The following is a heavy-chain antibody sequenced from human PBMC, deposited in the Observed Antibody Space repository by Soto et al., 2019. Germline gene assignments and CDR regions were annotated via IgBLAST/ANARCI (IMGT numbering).Heavy chain of an antibody. J-gene: IGHJ4*02. Sequence: QVQLQESGPGLVKPSQTLSLTCSVSGASISRDDYYWSWLHQHPGKGLEWIAYIYSSGNSYYNPSLSSRVAISLDTSKNQFSLRLSSVTAADTGVYYCASALTGDYVGFDYWGQGTPATVSS. V-gene: IGHV4-31*03. CDR1: GASISRDDYY. D-gene: IGHD3-9*01. CDR2: IYSSGNS. CDR3: ASALTGDYVGFDY.